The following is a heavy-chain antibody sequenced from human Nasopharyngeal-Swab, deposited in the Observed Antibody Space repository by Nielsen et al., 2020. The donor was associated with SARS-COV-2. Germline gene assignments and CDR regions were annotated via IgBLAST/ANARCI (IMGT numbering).Heavy chain of an antibody. CDR3: ARSVGSFYGQGAFDI. Sequence: GESLKISCPTSGFTFGDYAMSWFRQAPGKGLEGVGFIRSKTYGGAPEYAASVKGRFTISRDGAESIAYLQMNSLETEDTGVYYCARSVGSFYGQGAFDIWGQGTMVTVSS. V-gene: IGHV3-49*01. CDR2: IRSKTYGGAP. D-gene: IGHD1-26*01. J-gene: IGHJ3*02. CDR1: GFTFGDYA.